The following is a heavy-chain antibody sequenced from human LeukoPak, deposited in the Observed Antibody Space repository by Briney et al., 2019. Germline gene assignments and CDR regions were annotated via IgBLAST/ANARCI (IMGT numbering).Heavy chain of an antibody. D-gene: IGHD5-18*01. CDR2: FSWDGGST. CDR1: GFMFSSYW. CDR3: AKDLRRGYSYGFFDY. V-gene: IGHV3-43*01. J-gene: IGHJ4*02. Sequence: GGSLRLSCAASGFMFSSYWMSWVRQAPGKGLEWVSLFSWDGGSTYYADSVKSRFTISRDSSKNSLYLQMNSLRTEDTALYYCAKDLRRGYSYGFFDYWGQGTLVTVSS.